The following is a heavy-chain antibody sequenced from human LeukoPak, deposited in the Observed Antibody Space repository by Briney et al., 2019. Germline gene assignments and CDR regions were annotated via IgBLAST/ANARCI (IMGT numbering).Heavy chain of an antibody. CDR2: ISSSSSYI. CDR1: GFTFSSYS. CDR3: ARGRRGCSSTSCYNGEFDY. J-gene: IGHJ4*02. V-gene: IGHV3-21*01. D-gene: IGHD2-2*02. Sequence: GGSLRLSCAASGFTFSSYSMNWVRQAPGKGLEWVSSISSSSSYIYYADSVKGRFTISRDSAKNSLYLQMNSLRAEDTAVYYCARGRRGCSSTSCYNGEFDYWGQGTLVTVSS.